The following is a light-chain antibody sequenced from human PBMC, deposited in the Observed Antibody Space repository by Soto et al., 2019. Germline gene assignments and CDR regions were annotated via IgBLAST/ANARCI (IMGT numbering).Light chain of an antibody. J-gene: IGLJ2*01. CDR1: SSDVGGYNY. Sequence: QSVLTQPASVSGSPGQSITISCTGTSSDVGGYNYVSWYQQHPGKAPKLMIYEVSNRPSGVSNRVSGSKSGNTASLTISGLQAEDEADYYCSSYTSRGVVFGGGTKLTVL. CDR3: SSYTSRGVV. V-gene: IGLV2-14*01. CDR2: EVS.